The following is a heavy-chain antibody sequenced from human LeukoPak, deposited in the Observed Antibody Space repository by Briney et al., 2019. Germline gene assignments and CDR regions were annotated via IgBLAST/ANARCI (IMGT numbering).Heavy chain of an antibody. CDR3: AKPGFQGGYYYSYMDV. J-gene: IGHJ6*03. Sequence: GGSLRLSCAASGFTFSTSVMSWVRQAPGKGLEWVAFTRNDGSNKYYADSVKGRFTISRDNSKNTLYLQMNSLRAEDTAVYYCAKPGFQGGYYYSYMDVWGKGPPV. CDR1: GFTFSTSV. V-gene: IGHV3-30*02. CDR2: TRNDGSNK. D-gene: IGHD3-16*01.